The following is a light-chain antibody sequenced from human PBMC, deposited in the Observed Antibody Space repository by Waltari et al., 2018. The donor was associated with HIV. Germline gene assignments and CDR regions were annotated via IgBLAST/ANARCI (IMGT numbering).Light chain of an antibody. Sequence: EIVLTQSPGTLSLSPGERATLFCRASQSMSRSDLAWYQQTPGQAPRRLIYGASSRATDIPDRFTGSGSGTDFTLTISRLEPEDFVIYYCQQYGTSPWTFGQGTKVEIK. V-gene: IGKV3-20*01. CDR1: QSMSRSD. J-gene: IGKJ1*01. CDR2: GAS. CDR3: QQYGTSPWT.